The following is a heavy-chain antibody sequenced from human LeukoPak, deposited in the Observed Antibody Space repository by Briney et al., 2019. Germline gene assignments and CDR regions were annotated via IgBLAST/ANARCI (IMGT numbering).Heavy chain of an antibody. Sequence: SETLSLTCTVSGGSISSSSYYWGWIRQPPGKGPEWIGSIYYSGSTYYNPSLKSRVTISVDTSKNQFSLKLSSVTAADTAVYYCARHFGIAAADDYWGQGTLVTVSS. J-gene: IGHJ4*02. D-gene: IGHD6-13*01. CDR1: GGSISSSSYY. CDR2: IYYSGST. V-gene: IGHV4-39*01. CDR3: ARHFGIAAADDY.